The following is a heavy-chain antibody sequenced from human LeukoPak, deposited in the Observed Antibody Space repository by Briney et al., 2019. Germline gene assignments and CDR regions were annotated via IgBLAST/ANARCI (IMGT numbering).Heavy chain of an antibody. D-gene: IGHD3-22*01. J-gene: IGHJ4*02. CDR1: GGTFSSYA. V-gene: IGHV1-69*13. Sequence: SVKVSCKASGGTFSSYAISWVRQAPGRGLEWMGGITPIFGTANYAQKFQGRVTITADESTSTAYMELSSLRSEDTAVYYCAREGDYYDSSGYWAYWGQGTLVTVSS. CDR3: AREGDYYDSSGYWAY. CDR2: ITPIFGTA.